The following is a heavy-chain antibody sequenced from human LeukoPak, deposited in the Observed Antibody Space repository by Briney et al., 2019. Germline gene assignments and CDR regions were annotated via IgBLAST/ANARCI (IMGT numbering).Heavy chain of an antibody. J-gene: IGHJ4*02. CDR3: AKRGSNTWSDFDY. V-gene: IGHV4-59*08. Sequence: SETLSLTCTVSGGSISTYYWSWFRQPPGKGLGWIGYIYYSGITNYNPSLKSRATISVDTSKNQFSLKLNSVTAADTAVYYCAKRGSNTWSDFDYWGQGTLVTVSS. D-gene: IGHD6-13*01. CDR1: GGSISTYY. CDR2: IYYSGIT.